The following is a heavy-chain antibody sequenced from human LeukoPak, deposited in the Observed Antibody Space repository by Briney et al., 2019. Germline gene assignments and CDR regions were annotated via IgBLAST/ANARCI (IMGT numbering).Heavy chain of an antibody. Sequence: GGSLRLSCAASGFTFDDYAMHWVRQAPGKGLEWVSGISWNSGSMGYTGSVKGRFIISRDNAKNSLYLQMNSLRPEDMALYYCAKETIYCSGGSCYHDAFDIWGQGTMVTVSS. J-gene: IGHJ3*02. D-gene: IGHD2-15*01. CDR2: ISWNSGSM. V-gene: IGHV3-9*03. CDR1: GFTFDDYA. CDR3: AKETIYCSGGSCYHDAFDI.